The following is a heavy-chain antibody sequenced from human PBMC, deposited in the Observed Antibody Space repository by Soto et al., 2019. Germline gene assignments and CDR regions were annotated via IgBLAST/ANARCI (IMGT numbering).Heavy chain of an antibody. CDR3: ARDHRPYYDFWSGYYTSYYYYYGMDV. V-gene: IGHV7-4-1*01. CDR2: INTNTGNP. J-gene: IGHJ6*02. CDR1: GYTFTSYA. Sequence: ASVKVSCKASGYTFTSYAMNWVRQAPGQGLEWMGWINTNTGNPTYAQGFTGRFVFSLDTSVSTAYLQICSLKAEDTAVYYCARDHRPYYDFWSGYYTSYYYYYGMDVWGQ. D-gene: IGHD3-3*01.